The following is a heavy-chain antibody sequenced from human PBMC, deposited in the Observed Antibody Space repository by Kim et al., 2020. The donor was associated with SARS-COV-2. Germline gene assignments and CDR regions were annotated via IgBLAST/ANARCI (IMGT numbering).Heavy chain of an antibody. V-gene: IGHV7-4-1*02. CDR1: GYTFTSYA. J-gene: IGHJ2*01. CDR3: ARDIGYCSSTSCYAPLVGVYWYFDL. Sequence: ASVKVSCKASGYTFTSYAMNWVRQAPGQGLEWMGWINTNTGNPTYAQGFTGRFVFSLDTSVSTAYLQISSLKAEDTAVYYCARDIGYCSSTSCYAPLVGVYWYFDLWGRGTLVTVSS. D-gene: IGHD2-2*01. CDR2: INTNTGNP.